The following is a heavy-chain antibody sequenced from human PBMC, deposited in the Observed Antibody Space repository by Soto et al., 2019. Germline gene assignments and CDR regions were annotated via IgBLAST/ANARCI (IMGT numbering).Heavy chain of an antibody. J-gene: IGHJ4*02. Sequence: LSLTCTVSGGSISGYYWSWIRQPPGKGLEWIGYIYSSGSTNYNPSLQSRVTISVDTSKNQFSLKLSSVTAADTAVYYCARLACSSTRCFTYFDYWGQGALVTVSS. CDR3: ARLACSSTRCFTYFDY. CDR1: GGSISGYY. CDR2: IYSSGST. D-gene: IGHD2-2*02. V-gene: IGHV4-59*08.